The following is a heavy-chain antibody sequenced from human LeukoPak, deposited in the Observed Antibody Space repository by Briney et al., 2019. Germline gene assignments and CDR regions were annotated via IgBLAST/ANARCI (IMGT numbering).Heavy chain of an antibody. Sequence: SETLSLTCAVYGGSLSAYYWTWIRQPPGKGLEWIGEINHGGSTNYNPSLKSRVTISIDTSKNQFSLKLSSVTAADTAVYYCARESPGYDILTGSLLDWGQGTLVTVSS. CDR1: GGSLSAYY. D-gene: IGHD3-9*01. J-gene: IGHJ4*02. CDR3: ARESPGYDILTGSLLD. V-gene: IGHV4-34*01. CDR2: INHGGST.